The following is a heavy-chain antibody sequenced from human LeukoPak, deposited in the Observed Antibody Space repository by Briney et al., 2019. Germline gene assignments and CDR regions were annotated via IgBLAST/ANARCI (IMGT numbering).Heavy chain of an antibody. D-gene: IGHD2-2*01. J-gene: IGHJ3*02. CDR3: ARGYCSSTSCYDAFGI. Sequence: GASVKVSCKASGYTFTGYYMHWVRQAPGQGLEWMGWINPNSGGTNYAQKFQGRVTMTRDTSISTAYMELSRLRSDDTAVYYCARGYCSSTSCYDAFGIWGQGTMVTVSS. V-gene: IGHV1-2*02. CDR2: INPNSGGT. CDR1: GYTFTGYY.